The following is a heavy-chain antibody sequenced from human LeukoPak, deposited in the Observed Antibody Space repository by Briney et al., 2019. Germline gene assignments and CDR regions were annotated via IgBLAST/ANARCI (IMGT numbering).Heavy chain of an antibody. Sequence: SETLSHTCAVSGGSISSTTSYWGWIRQPPGKGLEWIGRIYYSGSTFYNPSLKSRVTISVDTSKNQLSLRLSSVTAADTAVYYCARHGSTDYFDYWGQGTLVAVSS. CDR1: GGSISSTTSY. D-gene: IGHD2-2*03. CDR3: ARHGSTDYFDY. J-gene: IGHJ4*02. V-gene: IGHV4-39*01. CDR2: IYYSGST.